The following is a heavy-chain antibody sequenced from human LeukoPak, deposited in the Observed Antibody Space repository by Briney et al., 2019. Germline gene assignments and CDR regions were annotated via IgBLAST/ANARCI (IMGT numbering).Heavy chain of an antibody. CDR3: AKGQLWLGERDCMDV. J-gene: IGHJ6*03. CDR1: GFTFSSYW. V-gene: IGHV3-7*01. CDR2: IKQDGSEK. Sequence: GGSLRLSCAASGFTFSSYWMSWVRQAPGKGLEWVANIKQDGSEKYYVDSVKGRFTISRDNSKNTLYLQMDSLRGEDTAVYNCAKGQLWLGERDCMDVWGKGTTVTVSS. D-gene: IGHD3-10*01.